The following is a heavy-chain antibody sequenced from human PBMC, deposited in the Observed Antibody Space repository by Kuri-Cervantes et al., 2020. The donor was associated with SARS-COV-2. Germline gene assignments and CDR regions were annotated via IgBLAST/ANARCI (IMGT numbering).Heavy chain of an antibody. Sequence: SETLSLTCTVSGGSISNGDYYWSWIRQPPGKGLEWIGYIYYSGSTYYNPSLKSRVTLSVDSSKNYSSLKLSSVTAADTAVYYCAGPITPYAFDIWGQGTMVTVSS. V-gene: IGHV4-30-4*01. J-gene: IGHJ3*02. D-gene: IGHD2-15*01. CDR1: GGSISNGDYY. CDR3: AGPITPYAFDI. CDR2: IYYSGST.